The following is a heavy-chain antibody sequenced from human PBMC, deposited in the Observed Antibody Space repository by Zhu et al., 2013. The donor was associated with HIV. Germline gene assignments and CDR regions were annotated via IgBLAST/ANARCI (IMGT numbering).Heavy chain of an antibody. V-gene: IGHV1-2*02. CDR3: AKDSGTYGLIDH. D-gene: IGHD1-26*01. CDR1: GYGFTGYY. Sequence: QVQVVQSGAEVKKPGASVKVSCKASGYGFTGYYIHWVRQAPGQGLEWMGWITPNSGGTNYAQKFQGRVTLTRDTSITTVYMELSRLTSDDTAIYYCAKDSGTYGLIDHWGQGNPGHRLL. J-gene: IGHJ4*02. CDR2: ITPNSGGT.